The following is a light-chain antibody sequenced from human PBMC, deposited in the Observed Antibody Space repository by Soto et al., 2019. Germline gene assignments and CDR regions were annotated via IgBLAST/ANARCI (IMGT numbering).Light chain of an antibody. CDR3: QQIYSNPAT. J-gene: IGKJ4*01. Sequence: DIQMTQSPSSLSASVGDTVTITCRASQYIFSFLNWYQHKPGRAPKLLIFAASNLQSGVPSRFSGGGSGTDFTLTISSLQPEDFATYYCQQIYSNPATFGGGTKVDIK. CDR1: QYIFSF. V-gene: IGKV1-39*01. CDR2: AAS.